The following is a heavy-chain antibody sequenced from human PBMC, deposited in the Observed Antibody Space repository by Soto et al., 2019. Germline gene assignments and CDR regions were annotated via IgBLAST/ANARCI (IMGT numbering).Heavy chain of an antibody. V-gene: IGHV4-4*07. CDR3: ARDLRVGPEEYLDF. D-gene: IGHD3-9*01. Sequence: QVQLQESGPGLVKPSETLSLTGTVSGGSISGHYWSWIRQPAGKGLEWIGRIYSSGTTKYNPTLMSRVTMSIDTSKNQFSLRLNSVTAADTAVYCCARDLRVGPEEYLDFWGQGTLVTVSS. CDR2: IYSSGTT. J-gene: IGHJ4*02. CDR1: GGSISGHY.